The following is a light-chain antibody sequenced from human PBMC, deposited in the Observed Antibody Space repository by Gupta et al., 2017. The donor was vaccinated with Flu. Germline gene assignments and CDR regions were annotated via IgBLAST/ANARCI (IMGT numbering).Light chain of an antibody. V-gene: IGKV1-5*03. Sequence: GDRVTSTGRDSDSGISWLAWFQQKPGECPILHIDKATHLHTGVPSRVSGSGFGTEFTLTSDNLQPYEFATYYWQQYKTFWTFGPGTKVDL. CDR3: QQYKTFWT. CDR1: DSGISW. CDR2: KAT. J-gene: IGKJ3*01.